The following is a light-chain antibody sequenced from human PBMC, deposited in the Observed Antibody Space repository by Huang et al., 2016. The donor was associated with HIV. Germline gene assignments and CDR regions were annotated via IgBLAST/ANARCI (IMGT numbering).Light chain of an antibody. Sequence: EIVMTQSPATLSVSPGERATLSCRASQSVSSNLAWYQQKPGQAPRLLSYGTSTRATCIPARFSGSGSGTEFTLTISSLQSEDFAVYYCQQYNNWPRTFGQGTKVEIK. CDR3: QQYNNWPRT. CDR2: GTS. V-gene: IGKV3-15*01. CDR1: QSVSSN. J-gene: IGKJ1*01.